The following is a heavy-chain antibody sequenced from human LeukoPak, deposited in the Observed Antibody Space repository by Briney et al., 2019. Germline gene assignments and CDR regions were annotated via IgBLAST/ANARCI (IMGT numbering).Heavy chain of an antibody. CDR3: ARTPVTVYGMGV. CDR1: GFTFSSYA. J-gene: IGHJ6*04. CDR2: ISYDGSNK. D-gene: IGHD4-17*01. V-gene: IGHV3-30*04. Sequence: GGSLRLSCAASGFTFSSYAMHWVRQAPGKGLEWVAVISYDGSNKYYADSVKGRFTISRDNSKNTLYLQMNSLRAEDTAVYYCARTPVTVYGMGVWGKGTTVTVSS.